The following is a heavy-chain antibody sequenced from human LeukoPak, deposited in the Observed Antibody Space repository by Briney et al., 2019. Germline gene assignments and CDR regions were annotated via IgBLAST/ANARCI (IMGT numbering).Heavy chain of an antibody. CDR3: ARGRYCSSTSCYYYYYYGMDV. CDR1: GGTFSSYA. CDR2: IIPILGIA. Sequence: ASVKVSCKASGGTFSSYAISWVRQAPGQGLEWMGRIIPILGIANYAQKFQGRVTMTRNTSISTAYMELSSLRSEDTAVYYCARGRYCSSTSCYYYYYYGMDVWGQGTTVTVSS. V-gene: IGHV1-69*04. J-gene: IGHJ6*02. D-gene: IGHD2-2*01.